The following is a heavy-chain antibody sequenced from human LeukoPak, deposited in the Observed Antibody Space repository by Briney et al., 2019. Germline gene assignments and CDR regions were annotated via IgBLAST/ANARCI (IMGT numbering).Heavy chain of an antibody. CDR2: ISYDGTNK. Sequence: GGSLRLSCAASGFTFSSYAMHWVRQAPGKGLEWVALISYDGTNKYYADSVKGRFTISRGNSKNTLYLQMNSLGTEDTAVYYCARSSDSSGYYWPGAFDIWGQGTTGTVSS. J-gene: IGHJ3*02. CDR1: GFTFSSYA. D-gene: IGHD3-22*01. CDR3: ARSSDSSGYYWPGAFDI. V-gene: IGHV3-30*04.